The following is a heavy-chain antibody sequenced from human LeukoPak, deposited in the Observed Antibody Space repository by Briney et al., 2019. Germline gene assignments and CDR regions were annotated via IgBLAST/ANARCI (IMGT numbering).Heavy chain of an antibody. CDR1: GFSCSNHG. CDR2: ISYNGNSQ. Sequence: PGGSLRLSCAASGFSCSNHGMHWVRQAPGKGLEWVAMISYNGNSQQYVESVKGRFTISRDTSKNTVYLQMSSLRPEDSAMYYCAKDLYGSGWYNYFDPWGQGTLVTVSS. V-gene: IGHV3-30*18. J-gene: IGHJ5*02. D-gene: IGHD6-19*01. CDR3: AKDLYGSGWYNYFDP.